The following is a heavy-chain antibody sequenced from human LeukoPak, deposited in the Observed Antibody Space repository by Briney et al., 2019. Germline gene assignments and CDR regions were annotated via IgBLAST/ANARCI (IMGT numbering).Heavy chain of an antibody. J-gene: IGHJ6*03. D-gene: IGHD6-13*01. CDR2: IIPIFGTA. Sequence: GASVKVSCKASGGTFSSYAISWVRQAPGQGLEWMGGIIPIFGTANYAQKFQGRVTITADKSTSTAYMELSSLRSEDTAVYYCARVSSSSWYPPFYYYYMDVWGKGTTVTVSS. CDR1: GGTFSSYA. V-gene: IGHV1-69*06. CDR3: ARVSSSSWYPPFYYYYMDV.